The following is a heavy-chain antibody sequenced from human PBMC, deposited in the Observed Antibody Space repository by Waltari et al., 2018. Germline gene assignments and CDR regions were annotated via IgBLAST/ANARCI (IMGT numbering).Heavy chain of an antibody. V-gene: IGHV3-53*01. Sequence: EVQLVESGGGLIQPGGSLRLSCAASGFTVSSNYMSWVRQAPGKGLEWVSVIYSGGSTYYADSVKGRFTISRDKSKNTLYLQMNSLRAEDTAVYYCARDRSIAAAGTYYYYGMDVWGQGTTVTVSS. CDR2: IYSGGST. CDR3: ARDRSIAAAGTYYYYGMDV. D-gene: IGHD6-13*01. J-gene: IGHJ6*02. CDR1: GFTVSSNY.